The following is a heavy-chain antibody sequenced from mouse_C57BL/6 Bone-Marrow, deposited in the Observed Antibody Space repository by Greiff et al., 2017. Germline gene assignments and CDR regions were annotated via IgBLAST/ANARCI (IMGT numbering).Heavy chain of an antibody. CDR3: ARDGSRGYYAMDY. V-gene: IGHV5-4*01. CDR1: GFTFSSYA. J-gene: IGHJ4*01. Sequence: EVMLVESGGGLVKPGGSLKLSCAASGFTFSSYAMSWVRQTPEKRLEWVATISDGGSYTYYPDNVTGRFTISRDNAKNNLYLQMSHLKSEDTAMYYCARDGSRGYYAMDYWGQGTSVTVSS. D-gene: IGHD1-1*01. CDR2: ISDGGSYT.